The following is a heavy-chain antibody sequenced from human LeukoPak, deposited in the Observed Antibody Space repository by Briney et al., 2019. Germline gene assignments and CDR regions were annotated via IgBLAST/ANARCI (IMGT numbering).Heavy chain of an antibody. V-gene: IGHV1-8*03. D-gene: IGHD4-17*01. CDR2: MNPNSGNT. J-gene: IGHJ6*02. Sequence: ASVKVSCKASGYTFTSYDINWVRQATGQGLEWMGWMNPNSGNTGYAQKFQGRVTITRNTSISTAYMELSSLRSEDTAVYYCARRGTDGDYVYYYGMDVWGQGTTVTVSS. CDR3: ARRGTDGDYVYYYGMDV. CDR1: GYTFTSYD.